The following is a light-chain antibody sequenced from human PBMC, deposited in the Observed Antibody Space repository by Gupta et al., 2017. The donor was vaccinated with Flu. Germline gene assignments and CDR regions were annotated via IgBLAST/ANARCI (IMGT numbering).Light chain of an antibody. V-gene: IGLV2-14*01. CDR2: EVS. CDR1: SSDVGAYNY. J-gene: IGLJ3*02. CDR3: NAYTSSNTLV. Sequence: QSALTQPASVSGSPGQSITLSCTGTSSDVGAYNYVSWYQHHPGKAPKLMIYEVSNRPSGISNRFSGSKAGTTASLTISGLQAEDEADYYCNAYTSSNTLVFGGGTKLTVL.